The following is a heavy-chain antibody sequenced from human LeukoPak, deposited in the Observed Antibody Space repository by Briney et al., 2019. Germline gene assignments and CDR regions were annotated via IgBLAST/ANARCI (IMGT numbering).Heavy chain of an antibody. J-gene: IGHJ4*02. D-gene: IGHD2-2*01. CDR1: GYTFTDYY. CDR3: ARANFLYCSSTTCLFDY. V-gene: IGHV1-2*02. Sequence: ASVKVSCKASGYTFTDYYMHCVRQAPGHHFECMGWINPNNGDTNYAQKFQGRVTMTRDMSISTAHLEVRRLRSDDTAVYYCARANFLYCSSTTCLFDYWGQGTLVTVSS. CDR2: INPNNGDT.